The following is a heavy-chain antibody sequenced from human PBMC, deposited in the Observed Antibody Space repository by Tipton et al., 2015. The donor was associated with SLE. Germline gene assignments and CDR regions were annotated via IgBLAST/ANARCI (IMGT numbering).Heavy chain of an antibody. J-gene: IGHJ4*02. CDR2: IYYTGST. V-gene: IGHV4-39*07. CDR1: GVSITGTSYY. CDR3: ASAQLGAWRFDS. Sequence: TLSLTCDVSGVSITGTSYYWGWIRQPPGKGLEWIGNIYYTGSTYDNPSLKSRVTMSLDTSESQFSLKLTSVTAADTAVYYCASAQLGAWRFDSWGQGTLVTVSS. D-gene: IGHD7-27*01.